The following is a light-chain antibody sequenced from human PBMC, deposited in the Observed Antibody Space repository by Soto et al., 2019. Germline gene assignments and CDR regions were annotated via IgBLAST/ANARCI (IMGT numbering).Light chain of an antibody. CDR2: EVS. CDR1: SSDVGVYTY. CDR3: SSYAGNNNKMV. J-gene: IGLJ2*01. Sequence: QSALTQPPSASGSPGQSVTISCTGTSSDVGVYTYVSWYQQHPGKAPKLMLFEVSKRPSGVPDRFSGSKSGNTAALTVSGLQAEDEADYYCSSYAGNNNKMVFGVGTKLTVL. V-gene: IGLV2-8*01.